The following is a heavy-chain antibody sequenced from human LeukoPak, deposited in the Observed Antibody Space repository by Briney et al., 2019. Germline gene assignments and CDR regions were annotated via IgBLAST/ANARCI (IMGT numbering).Heavy chain of an antibody. V-gene: IGHV4-31*03. CDR3: ARSSVAGTKY. Sequence: SETLSLTCTVSGGSISSSSYYWGWIRQHPGKGLEWIGYIYYSGSTYYNPSLKSRVTISVDTSKNQFSLKLSSVTAADTAVYYCARSSVAGTKYWGQGTLVTVSS. J-gene: IGHJ4*02. CDR1: GGSISSSSYY. CDR2: IYYSGST. D-gene: IGHD6-19*01.